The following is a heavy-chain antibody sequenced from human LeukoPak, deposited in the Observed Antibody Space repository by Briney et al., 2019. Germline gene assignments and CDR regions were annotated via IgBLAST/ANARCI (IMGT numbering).Heavy chain of an antibody. CDR3: AREDTVDALDT. V-gene: IGHV3-48*03. Sequence: PGGSLRLSCTAFGFTFGDYAMAWVRQAPGKGLEWVSYISSSGSDIYYADSVKGRFTISRDNAKSSLYLQMNSLRAEDTAVYFCAREDTVDALDTWGQGTMVTVSS. D-gene: IGHD4-17*01. CDR1: GFTFGDYA. J-gene: IGHJ3*02. CDR2: ISSSGSDI.